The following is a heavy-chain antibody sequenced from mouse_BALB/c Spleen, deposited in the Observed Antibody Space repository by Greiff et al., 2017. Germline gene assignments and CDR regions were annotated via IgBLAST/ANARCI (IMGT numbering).Heavy chain of an antibody. CDR3: ARDGRSYAMDY. D-gene: IGHD2-3*01. CDR1: GFTFSSYA. CDR2: ISSGGSCT. Sequence: EVKLVESGGGLVKPGGSLKLSCAASGFTFSSYAMSWVRQTPEKRLEWVATISSGGSCTYYPDSVKGRFTISRDNAKNTLYLQMSSLRSEDTAMYYCARDGRSYAMDYWGQGTSVTVSS. J-gene: IGHJ4*01. V-gene: IGHV5-9-3*01.